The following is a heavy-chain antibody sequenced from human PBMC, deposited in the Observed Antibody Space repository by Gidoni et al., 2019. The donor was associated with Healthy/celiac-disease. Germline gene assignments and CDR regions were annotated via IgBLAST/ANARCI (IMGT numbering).Heavy chain of an antibody. V-gene: IGHV3-21*01. CDR3: AREGAYYDSSGHFDY. CDR1: GFPFSSYS. J-gene: IGHJ4*02. D-gene: IGHD3-22*01. CDR2: ISSSSSYI. Sequence: EVQLVESGGGLVKPGGSLRLSCAASGFPFSSYSMNWVRQAPGKGLEWVSSISSSSSYIYYADSVKGRFTISRDNAKNSLYLQMNSLRAEDTAVYYCAREGAYYDSSGHFDYWGQGTLVTVSS.